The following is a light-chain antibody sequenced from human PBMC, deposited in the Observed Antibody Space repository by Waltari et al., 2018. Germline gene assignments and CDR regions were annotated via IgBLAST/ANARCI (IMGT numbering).Light chain of an antibody. V-gene: IGLV1-44*01. CDR1: GSNIWGHP. Sequence: QSMLTQPPSASAPPGQWVNISCSGSGSNIWGHPVAWYQQLPGTAPKLLIYATSQRPSGVPARFSGSKSGTSASLAIRGLQSGDESDYYCASWDATLKGFVFGPGTTVSVL. J-gene: IGLJ1*01. CDR3: ASWDATLKGFV. CDR2: ATS.